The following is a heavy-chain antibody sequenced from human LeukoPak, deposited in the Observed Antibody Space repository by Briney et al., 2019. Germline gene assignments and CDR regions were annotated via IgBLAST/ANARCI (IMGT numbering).Heavy chain of an antibody. CDR2: ICGNSANT. CDR1: GFTFTTYA. Sequence: TGGCLRLSCATSGFTFTTYAVSWGRQPPGEGRGWASSICGNSANTYYADSVKGRFTISRDNSKNTLYLQMSRLRAEDTALYYCAKGSGGSCYCPPDYWGQGTLVTVSS. D-gene: IGHD2-15*01. J-gene: IGHJ4*02. V-gene: IGHV3-23*01. CDR3: AKGSGGSCYCPPDY.